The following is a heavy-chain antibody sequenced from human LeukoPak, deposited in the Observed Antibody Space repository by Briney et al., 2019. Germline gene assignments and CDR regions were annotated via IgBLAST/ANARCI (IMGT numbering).Heavy chain of an antibody. CDR1: GFTFSSYS. D-gene: IGHD1-26*01. Sequence: GGSLRLSCAASGFTFSSYSMNWVRQAPGKGLEWVSYISSSSAIYYSDSVKGRFTISRDNAKNSVYLQMNSLRAEDSALYYCTRDMQGSRLYLVGSQNDWGQGTLVTVSS. V-gene: IGHV3-48*01. J-gene: IGHJ4*02. CDR2: ISSSSAI. CDR3: TRDMQGSRLYLVGSQND.